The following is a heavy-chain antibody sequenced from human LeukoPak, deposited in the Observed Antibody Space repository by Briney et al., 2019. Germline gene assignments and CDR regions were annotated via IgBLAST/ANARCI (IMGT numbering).Heavy chain of an antibody. CDR3: AKDGLYDFWSGYPPYYFDY. CDR2: ISYDGSNK. J-gene: IGHJ4*02. V-gene: IGHV3-30*18. Sequence: PGRSLRLSCAASGFTFSSYGMHWVRRAPGKGLEWVAVISYDGSNKYYADSVKGRFTISRDNSKNTLYLQMNSLRAEDTAVYYCAKDGLYDFWSGYPPYYFDYWGQGTLVTVSS. CDR1: GFTFSSYG. D-gene: IGHD3-3*01.